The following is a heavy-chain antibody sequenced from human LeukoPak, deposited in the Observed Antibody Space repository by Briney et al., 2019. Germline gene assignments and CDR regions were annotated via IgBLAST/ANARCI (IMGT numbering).Heavy chain of an antibody. Sequence: SVKVSCKASGGTFSSYAISWVRQAPGQGLEWMGGIIPIFGTANYAQRFQGRVTITADESTSTAYMELSSLRSEDTAVYYCARDAILEWLPPSYYYMDVWGKGTTVTVSS. D-gene: IGHD3-3*01. CDR1: GGTFSSYA. J-gene: IGHJ6*03. CDR2: IIPIFGTA. V-gene: IGHV1-69*01. CDR3: ARDAILEWLPPSYYYMDV.